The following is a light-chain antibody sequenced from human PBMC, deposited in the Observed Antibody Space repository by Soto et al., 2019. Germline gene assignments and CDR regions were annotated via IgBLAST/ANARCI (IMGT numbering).Light chain of an antibody. Sequence: QSALTQPASVSGSPGQSITISCTGTSSDVGGYNYVSWYQQYPGKAPNLMIYEVSNRPSGVSNRFSGSKSGDTASLTISGLQAEDEADYYCSSYTSSSTLEVFGTGTKLTVL. CDR1: SSDVGGYNY. CDR2: EVS. V-gene: IGLV2-14*01. J-gene: IGLJ1*01. CDR3: SSYTSSSTLEV.